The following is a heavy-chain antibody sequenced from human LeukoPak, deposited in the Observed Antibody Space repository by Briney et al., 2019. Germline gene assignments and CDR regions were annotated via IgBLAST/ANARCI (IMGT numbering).Heavy chain of an antibody. CDR2: ISPSSGDT. J-gene: IGHJ4*02. CDR3: ARWTPSMKSGYDFES. CDR1: GYTFSDYF. Sequence: GASVKVSCKASGYTFSDYFIHWVRQAPGQGPEWVGWISPSSGDTEYAQKFRGRVTMTRDTSIKTAYMELTGLTSDNTAVYYCARWTPSMKSGYDFESWGQGTLVTVSS. V-gene: IGHV1-2*02. D-gene: IGHD5-12*01.